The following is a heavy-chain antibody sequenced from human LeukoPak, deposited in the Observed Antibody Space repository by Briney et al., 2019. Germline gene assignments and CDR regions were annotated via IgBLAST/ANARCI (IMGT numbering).Heavy chain of an antibody. CDR2: IRNIGNDK. D-gene: IGHD1-26*01. CDR1: GFTFDCCG. Sequence: GGSLRLSCAASGFTFDCCGMHWVRQAPGKGLEWVAFIRNIGNDKYYSVSVKGRFAISRDNARNSLYLQMNGLRVEDTAVYFCAIWETDQGGEFDSWGQGTLVTVSS. J-gene: IGHJ4*02. CDR3: AIWETDQGGEFDS. V-gene: IGHV3-30*02.